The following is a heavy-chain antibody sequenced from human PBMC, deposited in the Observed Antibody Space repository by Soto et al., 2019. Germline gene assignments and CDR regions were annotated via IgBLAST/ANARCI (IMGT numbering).Heavy chain of an antibody. J-gene: IGHJ6*02. Sequence: GESLNISCKGSGYSFTSYWIGWVRQMPGKGLEWMGIIYPGDSDTRYSPSFQGQVTISADKSISTAYLQWSSLKASDTAMYYCARLSGYCSSTSCTPYYYYGMAVWGQGTTVTVSS. CDR2: IYPGDSDT. CDR3: ARLSGYCSSTSCTPYYYYGMAV. CDR1: GYSFTSYW. D-gene: IGHD2-2*01. V-gene: IGHV5-51*01.